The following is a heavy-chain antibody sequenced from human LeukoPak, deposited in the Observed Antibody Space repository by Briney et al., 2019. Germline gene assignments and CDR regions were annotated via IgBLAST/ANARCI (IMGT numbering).Heavy chain of an antibody. Sequence: KTSETLSLTCTVSGGSISSSSYYWGWIRQPPGKGLEWIGSIYYSGRTYYNPSLKSRVTISVDTSKNQFSLKLSSVTAADTAVYYCARPPHSSSSAWGQGTLVTVSS. CDR3: ARPPHSSSSA. J-gene: IGHJ5*02. V-gene: IGHV4-39*01. CDR1: GGSISSSSYY. D-gene: IGHD6-6*01. CDR2: IYYSGRT.